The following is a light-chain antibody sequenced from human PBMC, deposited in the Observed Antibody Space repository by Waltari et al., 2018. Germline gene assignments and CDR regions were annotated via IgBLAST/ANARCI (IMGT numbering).Light chain of an antibody. CDR2: VNSDGSH. V-gene: IGLV4-69*01. J-gene: IGLJ2*01. Sequence: QLVLTQSPSASASLGASVKLTCTLSSGHSTYAIAWHQQQPEKGPRYLMKVNSDGSHTKGDGIPDRFSGSSSGAERYLTISSLQSEEEADYYCQTWGTGIHVLFGGGTKLTVL. CDR3: QTWGTGIHVL. CDR1: SGHSTYA.